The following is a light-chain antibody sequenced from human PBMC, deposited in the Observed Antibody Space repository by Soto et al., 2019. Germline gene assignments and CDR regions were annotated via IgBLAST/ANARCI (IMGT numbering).Light chain of an antibody. CDR2: KAS. CDR3: QHYNSYSEA. V-gene: IGKV1-5*03. CDR1: QTISSW. J-gene: IGKJ1*01. Sequence: IQMTQSPSTLYGSVRDRVTITCRSSQTISSWLAWYQQKPGKAPKLLIYKASTLKSGVPSRFSGSGSGTEFTLTISSLQPDDFATYYCQHYNSYSEAFGQRSKVDIK.